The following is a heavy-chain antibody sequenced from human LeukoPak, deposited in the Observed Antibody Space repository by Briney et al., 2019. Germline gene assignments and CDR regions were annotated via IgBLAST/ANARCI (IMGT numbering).Heavy chain of an antibody. V-gene: IGHV3-23*01. J-gene: IGHJ4*02. CDR1: GFTFSSYA. Sequence: PGGSLRLSCAASGFTFSSYAMSWVRQAPGKGLEWVSAISGSGGSTYYADSVKGRFTISRDNSKNTLYLQMNSLRAEDTAVYYCAKSHQYQLLYCLDYWGQGTLVTVSS. D-gene: IGHD2-2*02. CDR2: ISGSGGST. CDR3: AKSHQYQLLYCLDY.